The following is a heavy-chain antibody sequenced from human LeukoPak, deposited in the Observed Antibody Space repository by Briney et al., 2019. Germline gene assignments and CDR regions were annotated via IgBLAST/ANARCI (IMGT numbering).Heavy chain of an antibody. J-gene: IGHJ6*02. CDR1: GFTFSSYW. V-gene: IGHV3-7*01. D-gene: IGHD6-6*01. CDR3: ARDRRVNYYYGMDV. Sequence: GGSLRLSCAASGFTFSSYWMSWVRQAPGKGLEWVANIKQDGSEKYYVDSVKGRFTISRDNAKNSLYLQMNSLRADDTAVYYCARDRRVNYYYGMDVWGQGSTVTVSS. CDR2: IKQDGSEK.